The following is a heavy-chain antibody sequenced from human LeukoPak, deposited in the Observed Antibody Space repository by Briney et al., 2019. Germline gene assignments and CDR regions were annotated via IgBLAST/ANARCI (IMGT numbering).Heavy chain of an antibody. J-gene: IGHJ4*02. V-gene: IGHV3-74*03. D-gene: IGHD5-18*01. CDR3: ATDGERMGYTYGYGVSYYFEY. CDR1: GFTFTTYW. CDR2: INSDGSST. Sequence: GGSLRLSCAASGFTFTTYWMHWVRQAPGKGLVWVSRINSDGSSTTYADSVKGRLTISRDKAKNSLYLQMNSLSDEDAAVYYCATDGERMGYTYGYGVSYYFEYWGQGTLVTVSS.